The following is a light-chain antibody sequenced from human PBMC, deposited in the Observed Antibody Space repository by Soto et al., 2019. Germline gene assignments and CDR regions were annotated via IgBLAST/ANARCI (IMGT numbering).Light chain of an antibody. CDR3: QQRSSWPIT. CDR1: QSVSRY. CDR2: DAS. J-gene: IGKJ5*01. Sequence: EIVLTQSPVTLSLSPGERATLSCRASQSVSRYLAWYQQKPGQAPRLLIYDASSRATGIPARFSGSGSGTDFTLTISSLEPEDFAVYYCQQRSSWPITFGQGTRREIK. V-gene: IGKV3-11*01.